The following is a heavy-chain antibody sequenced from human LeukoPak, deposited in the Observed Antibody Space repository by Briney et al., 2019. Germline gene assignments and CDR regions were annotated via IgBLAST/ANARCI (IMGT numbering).Heavy chain of an antibody. J-gene: IGHJ4*02. V-gene: IGHV3-21*01. CDR3: SRGGTDDPFNY. CDR2: ISPRSDYI. D-gene: IGHD1-1*01. CDR1: GFTFSSYS. Sequence: GGSLRLPCAASGFTFSSYSMNWVRQAPGKGLEWVSSISPRSDYIYYVDSVKGRFTISQDNAKNSLYLQMNSLRAGDTAVYYCSRGGTDDPFNYWGQGTLVTVSS.